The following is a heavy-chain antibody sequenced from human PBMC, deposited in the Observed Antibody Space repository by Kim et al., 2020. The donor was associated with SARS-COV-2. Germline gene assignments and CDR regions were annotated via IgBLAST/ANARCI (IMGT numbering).Heavy chain of an antibody. CDR1: GFTFSSYG. V-gene: IGHV3-33*08. CDR2: IWYDGSNK. D-gene: IGHD4-17*01. CDR3: ARGASVGDCFDY. Sequence: GGSLRLSCAASGFTFSSYGMHWVRQAPGKGLEWVAVIWYDGSNKYYADSVKGRFTISRDNSKNTLYLQMNSLRAEDTAVYYCARGASVGDCFDYWGQGTLVTVSS. J-gene: IGHJ4*02.